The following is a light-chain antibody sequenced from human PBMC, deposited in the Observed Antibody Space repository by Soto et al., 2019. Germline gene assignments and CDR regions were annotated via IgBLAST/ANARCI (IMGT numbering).Light chain of an antibody. Sequence: DTQMTHPPSTLAPSVGARASITCRSSQRVNACLAWYQQKPGKAPTLLIYDASSLQSGVPTRFSGSGSGTEFTLTISSLQSEDFAVYYCQQYNNWPPITFGQGTRLEIK. CDR2: DAS. J-gene: IGKJ5*01. CDR3: QQYNNWPPIT. V-gene: IGKV1-5*01. CDR1: QRVNAC.